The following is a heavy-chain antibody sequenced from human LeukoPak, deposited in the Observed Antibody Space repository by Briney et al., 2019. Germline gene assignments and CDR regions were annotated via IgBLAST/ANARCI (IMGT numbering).Heavy chain of an antibody. D-gene: IGHD2-2*01. CDR3: AKDHRGYCSSTSCPYYFDY. Sequence: GGSLRLSCAASGFTFSSYGMHWVRQAPGKGLEWVAVISYDGSNKYYADSVKGRSTISRDDSKNTLYLQMNSLRAEDTAVYYCAKDHRGYCSSTSCPYYFDYWGQGTLVTVSS. CDR1: GFTFSSYG. CDR2: ISYDGSNK. V-gene: IGHV3-30*18. J-gene: IGHJ4*02.